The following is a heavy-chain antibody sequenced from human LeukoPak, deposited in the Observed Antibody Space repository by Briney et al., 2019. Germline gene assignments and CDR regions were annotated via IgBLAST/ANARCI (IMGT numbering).Heavy chain of an antibody. CDR1: GYTFTGYY. D-gene: IGHD6-13*01. V-gene: IGHV1-2*02. CDR2: INPNSGGT. CDR3: ARDPAYSSSWEDAFDI. J-gene: IGHJ3*02. Sequence: ASVKVSCKASGYTFTGYYMHWVRQAPGQGLEWMGWINPNSGGTNYAQKFQGRVTMTRDTSISTAYMELSRLRSDDTAVYYCARDPAYSSSWEDAFDIWGQGTMVTVSS.